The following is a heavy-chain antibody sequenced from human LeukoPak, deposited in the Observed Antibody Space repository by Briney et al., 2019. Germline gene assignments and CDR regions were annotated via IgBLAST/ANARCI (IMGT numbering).Heavy chain of an antibody. CDR1: GGSCSGYY. V-gene: IGHV4-34*01. CDR2: INHSGST. Sequence: PETLSLTCAVYGGSCSGYYGSWIRQPPGKGLEWIGEINHSGSTNYNPFLKSRVTISVDTSKNQFSLKLSSVTAADTAVYYCARSRQKGDFVYWGQGTLVTVSS. J-gene: IGHJ4*02. D-gene: IGHD2-2*01. CDR3: ARSRQKGDFVY.